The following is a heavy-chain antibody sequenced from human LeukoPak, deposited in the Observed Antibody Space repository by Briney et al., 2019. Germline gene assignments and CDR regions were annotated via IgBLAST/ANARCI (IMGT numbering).Heavy chain of an antibody. D-gene: IGHD3-22*01. V-gene: IGHV1-69*13. Sequence: SVKVSCKASGGTFSSYAISWVRQAPGQGLGWMGGIIPIFGTPNYAQKFQGRVTITADESTSTAYMELSSLRSEDTAVYYCARVGYYDSSGYYAFDIWGQGTMVTVSS. CDR3: ARVGYYDSSGYYAFDI. CDR2: IIPIFGTP. CDR1: GGTFSSYA. J-gene: IGHJ3*02.